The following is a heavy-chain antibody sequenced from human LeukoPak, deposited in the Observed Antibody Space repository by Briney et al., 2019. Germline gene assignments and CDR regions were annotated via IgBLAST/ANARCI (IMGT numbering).Heavy chain of an antibody. Sequence: GGSLRLSCAASGFTFSNSAMSWVRQAPGKGLEWVSGFTRNDETTSYVDSVKGRFTISRDNSRDTLYLQMNSLTAEDTAVYYCAKVKVVGYSTFDYWGQGTLVTVSP. V-gene: IGHV3-23*01. D-gene: IGHD3-22*01. J-gene: IGHJ4*02. CDR2: FTRNDETT. CDR3: AKVKVVGYSTFDY. CDR1: GFTFSNSA.